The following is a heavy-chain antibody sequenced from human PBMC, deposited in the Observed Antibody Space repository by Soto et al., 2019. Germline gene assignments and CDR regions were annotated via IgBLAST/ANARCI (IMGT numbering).Heavy chain of an antibody. CDR2: ISSSSSTI. J-gene: IGHJ4*02. CDR1: GFTFSSYS. Sequence: GGSLRLSCAASGFTFSSYSMNWVRQAPGKGLEWVSYISSSSSTIYYVDSVKGRFTISRDNAKNSLHLQMNSLRAEDTAVYYGARDSPLYYDILTGYYFDYWGQGTLVTVSS. D-gene: IGHD3-9*01. V-gene: IGHV3-48*04. CDR3: ARDSPLYYDILTGYYFDY.